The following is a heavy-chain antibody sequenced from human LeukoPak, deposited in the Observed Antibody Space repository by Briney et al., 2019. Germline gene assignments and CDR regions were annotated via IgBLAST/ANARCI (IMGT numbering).Heavy chain of an antibody. CDR3: ARSYYYDSSGYYGGFDY. CDR2: ISAYNGNT. V-gene: IGHV1-18*01. J-gene: IGHJ4*02. Sequence: GASVKVSCEASGYTFTSYGITWVRQAPGQGLEWMGWISAYNGNTSYAQKLQGRVTMTTDTSTSTASMELRSLRSDDTAVYYCARSYYYDSSGYYGGFDYWGQGTLVTVSS. D-gene: IGHD3-22*01. CDR1: GYTFTSYG.